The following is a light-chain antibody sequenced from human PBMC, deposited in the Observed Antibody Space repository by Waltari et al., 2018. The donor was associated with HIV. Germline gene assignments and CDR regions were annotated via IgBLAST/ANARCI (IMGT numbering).Light chain of an antibody. Sequence: QSVLTQPPSASGTPGQRVTISCSGNRSNIGSNYVDWYQQLPGTAPKLLIYRVNRLPSGVPDRCSGSKSGTSASLAISGLRSGDELDYYCAAWDDSLSGVVFGGGTKLTVL. J-gene: IGLJ2*01. V-gene: IGLV1-47*01. CDR3: AAWDDSLSGVV. CDR2: RVN. CDR1: RSNIGSNY.